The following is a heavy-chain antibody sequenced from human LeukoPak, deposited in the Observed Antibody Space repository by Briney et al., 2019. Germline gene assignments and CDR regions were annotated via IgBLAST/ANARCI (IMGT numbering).Heavy chain of an antibody. CDR3: ARARSCSNFNFDY. CDR1: GYTFTTYY. J-gene: IGHJ4*02. Sequence: ASVKVSCKASGYTFTTYYIHWVRQAPGQGLEWMGIINPSGGSTNYAQKFQGRVTMARDTSTSTVYMDLSSLTSDDTAVYYCARARSCSNFNFDYWGQGTPVTVSS. V-gene: IGHV1-46*01. D-gene: IGHD4-11*01. CDR2: INPSGGST.